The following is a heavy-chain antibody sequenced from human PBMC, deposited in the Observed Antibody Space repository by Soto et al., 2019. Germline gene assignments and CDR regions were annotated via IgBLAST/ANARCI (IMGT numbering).Heavy chain of an antibody. Sequence: GASVKVSCKASGYTFTSYYMHWVRQAPGQGLEWMGIINPSGGSTSYAQKFQGRVTMTRDTSTRTVYMELSSLRSEDTAVYYCARVFTAGTTPLDAFDIWGQGTMVTVSS. CDR2: INPSGGST. CDR3: ARVFTAGTTPLDAFDI. CDR1: GYTFTSYY. D-gene: IGHD1-1*01. V-gene: IGHV1-46*03. J-gene: IGHJ3*02.